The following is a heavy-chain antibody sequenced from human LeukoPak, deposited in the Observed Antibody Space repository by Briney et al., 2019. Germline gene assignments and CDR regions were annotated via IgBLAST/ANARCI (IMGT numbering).Heavy chain of an antibody. J-gene: IGHJ4*02. CDR2: IHYSGST. V-gene: IGHV4-59*08. Sequence: PSETLSLTCSVSGGSISGYFWSWIRQPPGKGLEWIGNIHYSGSTTYDSSLKSRVTMSLDTSKNQFSLSLSSVAAADTAVYYCARHINKRFDYWGQGTLVTVSS. CDR1: GGSISGYF. CDR3: ARHINKRFDY. D-gene: IGHD1/OR15-1a*01.